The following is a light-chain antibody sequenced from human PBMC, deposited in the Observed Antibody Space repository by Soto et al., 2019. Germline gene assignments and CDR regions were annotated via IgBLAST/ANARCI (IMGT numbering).Light chain of an antibody. CDR3: SSYTSSSTDV. J-gene: IGLJ1*01. CDR1: SSDVGGYNY. Sequence: QSALTQPASVSGSPGPSITISCTGTSSDVGGYNYVSWYQQHPGKAPKLMIYEVSNRPSGVSNRFSGSKSGNTASLTISGLQAEDEAEYYCSSYTSSSTDVFGTGTKVTVL. CDR2: EVS. V-gene: IGLV2-14*01.